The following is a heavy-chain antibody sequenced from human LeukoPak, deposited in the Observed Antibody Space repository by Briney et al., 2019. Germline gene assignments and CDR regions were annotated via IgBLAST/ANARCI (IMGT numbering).Heavy chain of an antibody. CDR1: GFTFSTYG. CDR3: AKATVVTQFDY. J-gene: IGHJ4*02. D-gene: IGHD4-23*01. CDR2: ISGSGAST. V-gene: IGHV3-23*01. Sequence: GGSLRLSCAASGFTFSTYGMSWVRQAPGKGLEWVSAISGSGASTYYADSVKGRFTISRDNSKNTLYLQMNSLRAEDTAVYYCAKATVVTQFDYWGQGTLVTVSS.